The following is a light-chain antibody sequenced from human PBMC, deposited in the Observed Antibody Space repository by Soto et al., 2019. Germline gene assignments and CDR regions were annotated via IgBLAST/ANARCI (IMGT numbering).Light chain of an antibody. CDR3: QQYDDWLRLT. CDR1: QSVNIY. V-gene: IGKV3D-15*01. CDR2: GAT. J-gene: IGKJ4*01. Sequence: EIVMTQSPATLSVSPGERATLSCRASQSVNIYLAWYQQKPGQAPRLLIFGATYRATGIPARFSGSGSGTVFNLTISSLQPEDFAVYFCQQYDDWLRLTFGGGTKVEIK.